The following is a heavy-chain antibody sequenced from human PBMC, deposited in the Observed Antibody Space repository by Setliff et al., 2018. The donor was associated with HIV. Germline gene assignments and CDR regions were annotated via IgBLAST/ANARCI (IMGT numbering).Heavy chain of an antibody. D-gene: IGHD3-22*01. V-gene: IGHV4-59*02. CDR1: SVSVNNYW. Sequence: SETLSLTCHVSSVSVNNYWWTWIRQPPGKGLEWIGYIYYSGSTYYNPSLKIRVTISVDTSKNQFSLMLSSVTAADTAVYYCARLGDYDSSGYSWFDYWGQGTLVTVSS. CDR2: IYYSGST. J-gene: IGHJ4*02. CDR3: ARLGDYDSSGYSWFDY.